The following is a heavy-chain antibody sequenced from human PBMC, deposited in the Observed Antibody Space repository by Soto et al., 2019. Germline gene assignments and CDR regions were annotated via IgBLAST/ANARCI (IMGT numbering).Heavy chain of an antibody. D-gene: IGHD1-7*01. J-gene: IGHJ6*02. CDR3: ARTGGTSYYYYYYGMDV. Sequence: GGSLRLSCAASGFTFSSYGMHWVRQAPGEGLEWVAVIWYDGSNKYYADSVKGRFTISRDNSKNTLYLQMNSLRAEDTAVYYCARTGGTSYYYYYYGMDVWGQGTTVTVSS. V-gene: IGHV3-33*01. CDR2: IWYDGSNK. CDR1: GFTFSSYG.